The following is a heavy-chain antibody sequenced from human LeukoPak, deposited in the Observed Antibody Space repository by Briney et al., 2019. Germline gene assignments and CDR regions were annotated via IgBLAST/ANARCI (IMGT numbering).Heavy chain of an antibody. Sequence: GGSLRLSCAASGFTFSSYAMSWVRQAPGKGLEWVSAISGSGGSTYYADSVKGRFTISRDNSKNTLYLQMNSLRAEDTAVYYCAKLITVVRGRGMGYFDYWGQGTLVTVSS. CDR3: AKLITVVRGRGMGYFDY. D-gene: IGHD3-10*01. V-gene: IGHV3-23*01. J-gene: IGHJ4*02. CDR2: ISGSGGST. CDR1: GFTFSSYA.